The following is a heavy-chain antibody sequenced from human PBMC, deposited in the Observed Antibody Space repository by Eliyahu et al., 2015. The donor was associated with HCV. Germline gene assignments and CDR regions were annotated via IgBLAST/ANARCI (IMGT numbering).Heavy chain of an antibody. Sequence: QVQLQQWGAGLLKPSETLSLTCAVYGGSFSGYYWSWIRQPPGKGLEWIGEINHSGSTNYNPSLKSRVTISVDTSKNQFSLKLSSVTAADTAVYYCARRWRPDLTVTSHWFDPWGQGTLVTVSS. CDR3: ARRWRPDLTVTSHWFDP. CDR1: GGSFSGYY. V-gene: IGHV4-34*01. D-gene: IGHD4-17*01. CDR2: INHSGST. J-gene: IGHJ5*02.